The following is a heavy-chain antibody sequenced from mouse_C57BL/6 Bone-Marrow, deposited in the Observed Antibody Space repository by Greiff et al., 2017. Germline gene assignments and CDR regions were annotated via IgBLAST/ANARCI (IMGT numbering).Heavy chain of an antibody. CDR3: ARLGRGYAMDY. J-gene: IGHJ4*01. D-gene: IGHD6-1*01. V-gene: IGHV5-6*01. CDR1: GFSFSSYG. CDR2: ISSGGSYT. Sequence: EVQGVESGGDLVKPGGSLKLSCAASGFSFSSYGMSWVSQTPDKRLEWVATISSGGSYTYYPDSVKGQVTLSRDNAKNTLYLQMSSLKSEDTAMYYCARLGRGYAMDYWGQGTSVTVSS.